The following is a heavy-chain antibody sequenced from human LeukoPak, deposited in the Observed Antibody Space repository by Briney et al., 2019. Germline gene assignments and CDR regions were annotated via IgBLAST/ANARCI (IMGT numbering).Heavy chain of an antibody. CDR1: GYTFTDYY. V-gene: IGHV1-2*06. J-gene: IGHJ5*02. CDR2: INPNSGGT. Sequence: ASVKVSCKASGYTFTDYYIHWVRQAPGQGLEWMGRINPNSGGTNYAQRFQGRVTVTRDTSISTAYMELSTLRSVDAAVYYCARDKRSTAGNWFDPWGQGTLVTVSS. D-gene: IGHD1-14*01. CDR3: ARDKRSTAGNWFDP.